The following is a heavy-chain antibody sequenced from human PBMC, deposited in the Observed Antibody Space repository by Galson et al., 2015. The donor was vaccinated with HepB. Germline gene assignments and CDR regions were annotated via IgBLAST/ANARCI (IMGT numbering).Heavy chain of an antibody. V-gene: IGHV1-69*06. Sequence: SVKVSCKASGGTYFSQPISWVRQAPGQGPEWLGEINPLFQAKNYAQKFQGRVDISADRSTFTAYMELSSLTSDDTAVYYCATNAGRGVFFEYWGQGTLVTVS. CDR1: GGTYFSQP. CDR3: ATNAGRGVFFEY. J-gene: IGHJ4*02. D-gene: IGHD3-10*01. CDR2: INPLFQAK.